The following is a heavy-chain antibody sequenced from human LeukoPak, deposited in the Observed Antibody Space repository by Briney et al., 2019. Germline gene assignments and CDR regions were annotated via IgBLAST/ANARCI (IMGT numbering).Heavy chain of an antibody. CDR1: GYTLSDYS. CDR3: CRGGSGSGYLYSCDP. CDR2: INSNSGGT. D-gene: IGHD3-10*01. J-gene: IGHJ5*02. Sequence: ASVKLSCKASGYTLSDYSIHWVRQAPGQGLEWKGRINSNSGGTNYAQNFQGRVTMTRDTSISTAYMEVVALTSDDTTVCYCCRGGSGSGYLYSCDPWGRDTLVSVSS. V-gene: IGHV1-2*06.